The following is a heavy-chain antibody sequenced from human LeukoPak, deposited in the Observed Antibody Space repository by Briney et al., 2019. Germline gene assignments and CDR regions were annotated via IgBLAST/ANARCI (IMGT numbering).Heavy chain of an antibody. V-gene: IGHV3-69-1*01. CDR1: GFTFDDYA. D-gene: IGHD1-7*01. CDR3: ASASPKTGTYDY. CDR2: ISSSSYI. J-gene: IGHJ4*02. Sequence: GRSLRLSCAASGFTFDDYAMHWVRQAPGKGLEWVSSISSSSYIYYADSVKGRFTISRDNAKNSLYLQMNSLRAEDTAVYYCASASPKTGTYDYWGQGTLVTVSS.